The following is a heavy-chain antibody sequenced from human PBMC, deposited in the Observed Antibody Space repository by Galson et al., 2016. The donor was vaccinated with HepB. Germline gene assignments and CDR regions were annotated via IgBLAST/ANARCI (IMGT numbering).Heavy chain of an antibody. D-gene: IGHD2-21*02. Sequence: SETLSLTCSVSGDSINTHYWSWIRQPPGKRLEWLGYIYSDPNTNYNNTNYNPSLNGRVTMSVDSSKRQVSPKLISVTAADRAVYYCARRKLCDNDCFPFDSWGQGALVTVSS. CDR1: GDSINTHY. CDR2: IYSDPNTNYNNT. CDR3: ARRKLCDNDCFPFDS. V-gene: IGHV4-59*11. J-gene: IGHJ4*02.